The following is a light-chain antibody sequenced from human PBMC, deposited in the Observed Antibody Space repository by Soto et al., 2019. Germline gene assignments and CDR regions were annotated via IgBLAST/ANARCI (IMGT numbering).Light chain of an antibody. CDR2: GPS. J-gene: IGKJ4*01. V-gene: IGKV3-20*01. CDR3: QQFDGSPPVT. CDR1: QSVNNNY. Sequence: EIVLTQSPGTLSLSPGERATLSCRASQSVNNNYLAWYQQKPGQPPKLLIFGPSSRAPGIPDRFSGSGSGTDFTLTITRLEPEDFAVYYCQQFDGSPPVTLGGGTKVEIK.